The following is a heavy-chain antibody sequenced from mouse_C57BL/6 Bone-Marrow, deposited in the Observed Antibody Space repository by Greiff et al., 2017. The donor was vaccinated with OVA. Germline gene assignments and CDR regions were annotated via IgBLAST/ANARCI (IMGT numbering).Heavy chain of an antibody. J-gene: IGHJ2*01. Sequence: QVQLQQPGAELVKPGASVNMSCKASGYTFTSYWLTWVKLRPGQGLEWIGDIFPGSGSTIYNEMFKSKATLTVDTSSSTAYMQLSSLTSEDSAVYYCARLTTVVAPYFDYWGQGTTLTVSS. V-gene: IGHV1-55*01. D-gene: IGHD1-1*01. CDR1: GYTFTSYW. CDR2: IFPGSGST. CDR3: ARLTTVVAPYFDY.